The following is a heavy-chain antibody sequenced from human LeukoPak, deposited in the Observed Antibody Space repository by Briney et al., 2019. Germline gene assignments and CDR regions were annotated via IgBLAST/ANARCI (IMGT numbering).Heavy chain of an antibody. J-gene: IGHJ3*02. CDR1: GFTFSSYG. CDR3: ARVRLQPRTLLDDAFDI. V-gene: IGHV3-21*01. Sequence: PGGSLRLSCAASGFTFSSYGMHWVRQAPGKGLEWVSSISTISIYIYYADSLKGRFTISRDNAKNSSYLQMNSLRAEDTAVYYCARVRLQPRTLLDDAFDIWGQGTMVTVSS. CDR2: ISTISIYI. D-gene: IGHD1-14*01.